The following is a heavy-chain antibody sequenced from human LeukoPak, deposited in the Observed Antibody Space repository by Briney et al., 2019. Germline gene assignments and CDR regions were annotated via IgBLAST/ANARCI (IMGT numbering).Heavy chain of an antibody. Sequence: SETLTLTCPLSGRSVNSYYWSWLQRPPPSGLEWIAYLSTRGSSDSTPSLTSRVTTLVDTSKNRFSLKLTSVTAADTAVYYCARARYANAWYAFDIWGHGTMVTVSS. J-gene: IGHJ3*02. CDR3: ARARYANAWYAFDI. D-gene: IGHD2-2*01. CDR1: GRSVNSYY. CDR2: LSTRGSS. V-gene: IGHV4-59*02.